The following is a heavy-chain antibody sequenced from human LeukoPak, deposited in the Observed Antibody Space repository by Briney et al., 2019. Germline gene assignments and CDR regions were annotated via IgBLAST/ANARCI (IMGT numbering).Heavy chain of an antibody. CDR3: AKDLQATIFPY. Sequence: GGSLRLSCAASGFTFSSYAMHWVRQAPGKGLEWVAVISYDGSNKYYADSVKGRFTISRDNSKNTLYLQMNSLRAEDTAVYYCAKDLQATIFPYWGQGTLVTVSS. V-gene: IGHV3-30-3*01. CDR1: GFTFSSYA. CDR2: ISYDGSNK. D-gene: IGHD3-3*01. J-gene: IGHJ4*02.